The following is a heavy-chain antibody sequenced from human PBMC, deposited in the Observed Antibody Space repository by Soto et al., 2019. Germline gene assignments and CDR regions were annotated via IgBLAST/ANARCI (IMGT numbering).Heavy chain of an antibody. D-gene: IGHD1-1*01. J-gene: IGHJ4*02. CDR3: VEPGAYWTR. Sequence: SETLSLTCAVSGGSFTSNNWWTWVRQPPGQGLEWIGEIYRTGSTNYNPSLKSRVTISLDKSENQFSLKVTSLTAADTALYYCVEPGAYWTRWGQGTLVTVSS. CDR2: IYRTGST. CDR1: GGSFTSNNW. V-gene: IGHV4-4*02.